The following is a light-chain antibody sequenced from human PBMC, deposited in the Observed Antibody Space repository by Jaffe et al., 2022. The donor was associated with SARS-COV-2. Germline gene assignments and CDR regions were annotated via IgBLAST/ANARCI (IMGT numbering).Light chain of an antibody. V-gene: IGKV2-28*01. J-gene: IGKJ2*01. CDR3: MQALQTPNS. Sequence: DIVMTQSPLILSVTPGEPASISCRSNQSLLHNSFGHSYVDWYLQRAGQSPQLLIYLASKRASGVPGRFSGSGSGTDFTLEISRVEAEDVGIYYCMQALQTPNSFGQGTKLEIK. CDR1: QSLLHNSFGHSY. CDR2: LAS.